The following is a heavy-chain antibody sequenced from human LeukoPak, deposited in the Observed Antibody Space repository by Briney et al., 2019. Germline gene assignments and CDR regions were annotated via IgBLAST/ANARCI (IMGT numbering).Heavy chain of an antibody. D-gene: IGHD6-6*01. J-gene: IGHJ1*01. CDR3: ARGGAARLHFQN. CDR1: GGSISTYY. V-gene: IGHV4-59*01. Sequence: SETLSLTCTVSGGSISTYYWNWIRQPPGKGLEWIGYIYHSRSTNYNPSLQSRVTISVDTSKNQFSLNLNSVTAADTAVYYCARGGAARLHFQNWGQGTLVTVSS. CDR2: IYHSRST.